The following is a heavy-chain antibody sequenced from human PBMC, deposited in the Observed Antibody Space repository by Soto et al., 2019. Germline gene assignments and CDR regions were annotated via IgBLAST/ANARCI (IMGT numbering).Heavy chain of an antibody. CDR3: AKTPPYCGGDCYSFDY. J-gene: IGHJ4*02. Sequence: PGESLKISCKGSGHSFTSYWIGWVRQMPGKGLEWMGIIYPGDSDTRYGPSFQGQVTISADKSISTAYLQWSSLKASDTAMYYCAKTPPYCGGDCYSFDYWGQGTLVTVSS. CDR2: IYPGDSDT. CDR1: GHSFTSYW. D-gene: IGHD2-21*02. V-gene: IGHV5-51*01.